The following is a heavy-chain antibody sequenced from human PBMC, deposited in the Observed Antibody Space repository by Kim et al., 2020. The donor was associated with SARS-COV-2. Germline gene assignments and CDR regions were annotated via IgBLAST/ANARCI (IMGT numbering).Heavy chain of an antibody. Sequence: SETLSLTCTVSGGSISSYYWSWIRQPPGKGLEWVGYIYYSGSTNYNPSLKSRVTISVDTSKNQFSLKLSSVTAADTAVYYCARGTMVRDPGPEGYYYYYGMDVWGQGTTVTVSS. J-gene: IGHJ6*02. D-gene: IGHD3-10*01. CDR3: ARGTMVRDPGPEGYYYYYGMDV. V-gene: IGHV4-59*13. CDR2: IYYSGST. CDR1: GGSISSYY.